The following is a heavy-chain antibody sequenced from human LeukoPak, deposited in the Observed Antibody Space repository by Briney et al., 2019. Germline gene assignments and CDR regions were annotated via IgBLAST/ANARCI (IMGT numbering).Heavy chain of an antibody. CDR1: GFTFGDAA. D-gene: IGHD5-24*01. J-gene: IGHJ4*02. Sequence: GGSLRLSCTASGFTFGDAAMSWVRQAPGKGLEWVGFIRSKAYGGTAVHAAPVKGRFAISRDDSKSIVYLQMNSLKTEETAVYYCTRDQFYWGQGTLVTVSS. CDR2: IRSKAYGGTA. V-gene: IGHV3-49*04. CDR3: TRDQFY.